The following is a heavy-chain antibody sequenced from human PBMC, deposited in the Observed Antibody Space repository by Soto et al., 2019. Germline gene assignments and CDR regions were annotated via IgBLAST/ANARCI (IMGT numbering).Heavy chain of an antibody. V-gene: IGHV3-53*01. J-gene: IGHJ4*02. CDR1: GFTVSSSH. Sequence: PGGSLRLSCAASGFTVSSSHMSWVRQAPGKGLEWVSFIYSGGSTHYADSVKGRFTISRDNFKNTVYLQMNSLRAEDTAVYYCASRTDIAMKNALDYWGQGTLVTVSS. D-gene: IGHD5-18*01. CDR2: IYSGGST. CDR3: ASRTDIAMKNALDY.